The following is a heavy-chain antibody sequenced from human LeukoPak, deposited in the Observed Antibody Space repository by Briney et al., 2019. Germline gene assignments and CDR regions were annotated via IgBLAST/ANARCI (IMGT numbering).Heavy chain of an antibody. V-gene: IGHV4-59*08. D-gene: IGHD5-18*01. CDR3: ARQGIQRWLPFDY. CDR2: IYYSGST. J-gene: IGHJ4*02. Sequence: SETLSLTCNVSGGSISNYYWTWIRQPPGKGLEWIGYIYYSGSTNYNPSLKSRVTISVDTSKNQFSLKLSSVTAADTAVYYCARQGIQRWLPFDYWGQGTLVTVSS. CDR1: GGSISNYY.